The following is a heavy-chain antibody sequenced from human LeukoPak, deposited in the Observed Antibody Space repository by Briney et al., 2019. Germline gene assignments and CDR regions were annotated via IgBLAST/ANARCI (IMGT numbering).Heavy chain of an antibody. CDR1: GGSIRSSNYY. D-gene: IGHD5-24*01. CDR2: IYYTGST. CDR3: ATEYGIGYNHHYWYFDL. J-gene: IGHJ2*01. V-gene: IGHV4-39*01. Sequence: SETLSLTCTVSGGSIRSSNYYWGWIRQPPGKGLEWIGSIYYTGSTYYSPSLKSRVTVSVDTSKNQFSLKLSSVTAADAAVYYCATEYGIGYNHHYWYFDLWGRGTLGTVSS.